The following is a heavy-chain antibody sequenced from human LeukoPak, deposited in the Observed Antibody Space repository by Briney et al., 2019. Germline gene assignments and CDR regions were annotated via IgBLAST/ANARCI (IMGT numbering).Heavy chain of an antibody. Sequence: PGGSLRLSCAASGFTFSSYAMSRVRQAPGKGLEWVSAISGSGGSTYYADSVKGRFTISRDNSKNTLYLQMNSLRAEDTAVYYCAAGFIRGVTFDYWGQGTLVTVSS. D-gene: IGHD3-10*01. J-gene: IGHJ4*02. CDR1: GFTFSSYA. CDR3: AAGFIRGVTFDY. CDR2: ISGSGGST. V-gene: IGHV3-23*01.